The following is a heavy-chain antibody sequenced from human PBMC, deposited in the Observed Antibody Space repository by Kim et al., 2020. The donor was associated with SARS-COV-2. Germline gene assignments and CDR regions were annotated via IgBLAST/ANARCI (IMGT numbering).Heavy chain of an antibody. Sequence: STAHNPDLRSRVTISIATLKKQFSLKLTSVTAADTAVFYCARLGGVTKVDFWGQGTLVIVSS. J-gene: IGHJ4*02. CDR3: ARLGGVTKVDF. D-gene: IGHD3-10*01. V-gene: IGHV4-30-2*03. CDR2: ST.